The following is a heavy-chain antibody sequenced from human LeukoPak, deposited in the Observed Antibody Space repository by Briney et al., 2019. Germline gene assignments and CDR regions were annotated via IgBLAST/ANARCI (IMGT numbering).Heavy chain of an antibody. CDR3: AKDGMQWLAVGFDY. Sequence: PGGSLRLSCAASGFTFTSYAMSWVRQAPGRGLEWVPAISGSGGSTYYADSVKGRFTISRDNSKNTLYLQMNSLRAEDTAVYYCAKDGMQWLAVGFDYWGQGTLVTVSS. CDR1: GFTFTSYA. J-gene: IGHJ4*02. CDR2: ISGSGGST. V-gene: IGHV3-23*01. D-gene: IGHD6-19*01.